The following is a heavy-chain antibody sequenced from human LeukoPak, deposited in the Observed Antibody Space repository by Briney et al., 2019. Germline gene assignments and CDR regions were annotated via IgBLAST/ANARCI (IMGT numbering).Heavy chain of an antibody. CDR1: TFTFRDHY. V-gene: IGHV3-11*04. D-gene: IGHD3-3*01. CDR3: ARDSALPLRFLEWSFDY. CDR2: ISGSGNTI. Sequence: GGSLRLSCAASTFTFRDHYMSWIRQAPGKGLEWVSYISGSGNTIYYVDSVEGRFTISRDNAKNSLYLQMNSLRAEDTAVYYCARDSALPLRFLEWSFDYWGQGTLVTVSS. J-gene: IGHJ4*02.